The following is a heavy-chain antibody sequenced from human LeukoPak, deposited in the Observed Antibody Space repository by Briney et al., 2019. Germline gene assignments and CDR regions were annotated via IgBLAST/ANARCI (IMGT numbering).Heavy chain of an antibody. CDR1: GFTFDDYA. J-gene: IGHJ4*02. V-gene: IGHV3-9*01. CDR2: ISWNSGSI. Sequence: PGRSLRLSCAASGFTFDDYAMHWVRQAPEKGLEWVSGISWNSGSIGYADSVKGRFTISRDNAKNSLYLQMNSLRAEDTALYYCAKDIGYGSSWLDYWGQGTLVTVSS. CDR3: AKDIGYGSSWLDY. D-gene: IGHD6-13*01.